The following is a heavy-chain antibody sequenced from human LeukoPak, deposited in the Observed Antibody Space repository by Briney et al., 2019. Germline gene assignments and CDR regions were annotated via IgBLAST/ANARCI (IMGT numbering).Heavy chain of an antibody. CDR3: ARDLPTGKLRFLEWLARFDP. D-gene: IGHD3-3*01. CDR2: IIPIFGIA. Sequence: ASVKVSCKASGGTFSSYAISWVRQAPGQGLEWMGRIIPIFGIANYAQKFQGRVTITADKSTGTAYMELSSLRSEDTAVYYCARDLPTGKLRFLEWLARFDPWGQGTLVTVSS. J-gene: IGHJ5*02. CDR1: GGTFSSYA. V-gene: IGHV1-69*04.